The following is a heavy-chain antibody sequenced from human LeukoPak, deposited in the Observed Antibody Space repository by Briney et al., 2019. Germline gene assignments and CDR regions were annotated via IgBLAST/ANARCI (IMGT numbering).Heavy chain of an antibody. CDR3: ARHRGSTILLRFDP. V-gene: IGHV1-8*01. D-gene: IGHD2-2*01. J-gene: IGHJ5*02. CDR2: MNPNSGNT. Sequence: ASVRVSCKASGYTFTSYDINWVRQATGQGLEWMGWMNPNSGNTGYAQKFQGRVTMTRNTSISTAYMELSSLRSEDTAVYYCARHRGSTILLRFDPWGQGTLVTVSS. CDR1: GYTFTSYD.